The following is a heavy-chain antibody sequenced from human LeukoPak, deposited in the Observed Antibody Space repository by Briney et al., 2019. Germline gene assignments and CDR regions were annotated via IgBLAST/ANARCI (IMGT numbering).Heavy chain of an antibody. CDR1: GFTFDDYA. Sequence: GGSLRLSCAASGFTFDDYAMHWVRQAPGKGLEWVSGISWNSGSIGYADSVKGRFTISRDNAKNSLYLQMNSLRAEDTALYYCAKGTAFSRGAFDIWGQGTMVTVSS. J-gene: IGHJ3*02. V-gene: IGHV3-9*01. CDR2: ISWNSGSI. D-gene: IGHD3-10*01. CDR3: AKGTAFSRGAFDI.